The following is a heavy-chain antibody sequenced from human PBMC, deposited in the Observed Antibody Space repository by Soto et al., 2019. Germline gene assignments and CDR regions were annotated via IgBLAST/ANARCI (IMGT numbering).Heavy chain of an antibody. CDR2: ISWNSGSI. V-gene: IGHV3-9*01. J-gene: IGHJ6*03. Sequence: GGSLRLSCAASGFTFDDYAMHWVRQAPGKGLEWVSGISWNSGSIGYADSVKGRFTISRDNAKNSLYLQMNSLRAEDTALYYCAKDRHYGDEDDYYYYYYMDVWGKGTTVTVSS. D-gene: IGHD4-17*01. CDR1: GFTFDDYA. CDR3: AKDRHYGDEDDYYYYYYMDV.